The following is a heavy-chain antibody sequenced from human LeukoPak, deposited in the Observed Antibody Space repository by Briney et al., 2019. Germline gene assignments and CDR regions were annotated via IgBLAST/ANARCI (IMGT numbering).Heavy chain of an antibody. CDR3: ARGDGDYDYYYYYGMDV. CDR2: IYYSGGT. D-gene: IGHD4-17*01. V-gene: IGHV4-59*01. Sequence: SETLSLTCTVSGGSISSYYWSWIRQPPGKGLEWIGYIYYSGGTNYNPSLKSRVTISVDTSKNQFPLKLSSVTAADTAVYYCARGDGDYDYYYYYGMDVWGKGTTVTVSS. CDR1: GGSISSYY. J-gene: IGHJ6*04.